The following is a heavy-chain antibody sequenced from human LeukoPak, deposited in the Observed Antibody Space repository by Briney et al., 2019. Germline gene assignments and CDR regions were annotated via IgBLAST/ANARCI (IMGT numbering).Heavy chain of an antibody. V-gene: IGHV1-8*01. CDR1: GYTFVNYD. CDR2: MNPESGGT. CDR3: TRAIRHQLLSDY. J-gene: IGHJ4*02. D-gene: IGHD2-15*01. Sequence: ASVEVSCKASGYTFVNYDINWMRQATGQGPEWMGWMNPESGGTGYAQKFQGRVTMTRDTSINTAYMELSGLRLEDTAVYFCTRAIRHQLLSDYWGQGTLVTVSS.